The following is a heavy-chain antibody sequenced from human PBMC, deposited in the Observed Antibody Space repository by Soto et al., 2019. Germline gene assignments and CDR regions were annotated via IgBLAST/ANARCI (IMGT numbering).Heavy chain of an antibody. CDR1: GFTFSSYS. CDR3: ARVGGYDSSGYYYYLDY. Sequence: KSGGSLRLSCAASGFTFSSYSMNWVRQAPGKGLEWVSSISSSSSYIYYADSVKGRFTISRDNAKNSLYLQMNSLRAEDTAVYYCARVGGYDSSGYYYYLDYWGQGTLVTVSS. CDR2: ISSSSSYI. J-gene: IGHJ4*02. V-gene: IGHV3-21*01. D-gene: IGHD3-22*01.